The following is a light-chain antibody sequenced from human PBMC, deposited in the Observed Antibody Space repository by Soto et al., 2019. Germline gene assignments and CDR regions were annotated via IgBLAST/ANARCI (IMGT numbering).Light chain of an antibody. Sequence: QPVLTQPASVSGSPGQSITISCTGTSRDVGAYDYVSWYLQYPDKAPQLLICYVDPRPSGVSSCFSGYKSGNTASLTLSWLQAEDEGDYYCCSYADGSIYFFGTGTKVT. CDR3: CSYADGSIYF. V-gene: IGLV2-14*03. CDR2: YVD. CDR1: SRDVGAYDY. J-gene: IGLJ1*01.